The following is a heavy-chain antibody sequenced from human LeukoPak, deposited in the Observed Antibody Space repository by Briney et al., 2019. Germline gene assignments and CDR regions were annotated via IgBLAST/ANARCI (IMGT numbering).Heavy chain of an antibody. Sequence: PGGALRLSCAASGFTLRTYWMAKVRQAAGKELEWVANINPGGRAEDYVESLKARFTISSQDARPSLYLQRDSLRGEATAGHSFARWGLSYSIDYWGQGTLVTVSS. V-gene: IGHV3-7*01. CDR3: ARWGLSYSIDY. CDR1: GFTLRTYW. D-gene: IGHD5-12*01. CDR2: INPGGRAE. J-gene: IGHJ4*02.